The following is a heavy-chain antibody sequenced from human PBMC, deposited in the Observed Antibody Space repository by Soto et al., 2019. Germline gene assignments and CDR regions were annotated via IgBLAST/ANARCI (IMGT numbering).Heavy chain of an antibody. V-gene: IGHV3-11*01. CDR3: ATDRHPRAPVTTVVGWRLYGMDV. Sequence: QVQLVESGGGLVKPGGSLRLSCAASGFTFSDYYMSWIRQAPGKGLEWVSYISSSGSTIYYADSVKGRFTISRDNAKNSLYLQMNSLRAEDTAVYYCATDRHPRAPVTTVVGWRLYGMDVWGQGTTVTVSS. D-gene: IGHD4-17*01. J-gene: IGHJ6*02. CDR2: ISSSGSTI. CDR1: GFTFSDYY.